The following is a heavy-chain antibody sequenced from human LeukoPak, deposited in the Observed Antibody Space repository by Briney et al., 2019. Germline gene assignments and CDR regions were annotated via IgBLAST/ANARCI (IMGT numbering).Heavy chain of an antibody. V-gene: IGHV1-24*01. CDR2: FDPEDGET. J-gene: IGHJ4*02. D-gene: IGHD3-22*01. CDR1: GYTLTQLS. Sequence: ASVKVSCKVSGYTLTQLSMHWVRQVPGKGLEWMGGFDPEDGETIYAQEFQDRVTITEDTSTDTVYMELSSVRSEDTAVYYCASGREYYETSGVFDYWGQGTLVTVSS. CDR3: ASGREYYETSGVFDY.